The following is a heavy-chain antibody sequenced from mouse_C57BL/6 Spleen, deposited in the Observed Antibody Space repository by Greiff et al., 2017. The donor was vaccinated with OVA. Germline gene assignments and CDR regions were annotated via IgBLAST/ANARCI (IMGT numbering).Heavy chain of an antibody. J-gene: IGHJ3*01. D-gene: IGHD1-1*01. V-gene: IGHV1-80*01. Sequence: VKLMESGAELVKPGASVKISCKASGYAFSSYWMNWVKQRPGKGLEWIGQIYPGDGDTNYNGKFKGKATLTADKSSSTAYMQLSSLTSEDSAVYFCARPHYYGSSYGFAYWGQGTLVTVSA. CDR1: GYAFSSYW. CDR2: IYPGDGDT. CDR3: ARPHYYGSSYGFAY.